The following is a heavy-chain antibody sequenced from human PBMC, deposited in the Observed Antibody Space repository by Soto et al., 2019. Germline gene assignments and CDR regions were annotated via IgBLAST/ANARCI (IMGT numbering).Heavy chain of an antibody. V-gene: IGHV1-69*08. D-gene: IGHD2-2*01. CDR3: ARDRGIVVVPVYGMDV. CDR2: IIPILGIA. Sequence: QVQLVQSGAEVKKPGSSVKVSCKASGGTFSSYTISWVRQAPGQGLEWMGRIIPILGIANYAQKFQGRVTFTADKSTSTAYMELSSLTSEDTAVYYCARDRGIVVVPVYGMDVWGQGTTVTVSS. CDR1: GGTFSSYT. J-gene: IGHJ6*02.